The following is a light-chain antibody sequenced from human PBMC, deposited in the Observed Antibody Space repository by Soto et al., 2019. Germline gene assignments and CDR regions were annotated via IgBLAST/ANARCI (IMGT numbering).Light chain of an antibody. CDR1: QSLSGW. Sequence: DIQMTQSPATLSASVGDRVTITCRASQSLSGWLAWYQQKPGKAPKLLIYDASSLESGVPSRFSGSGSGTEFALTISSLQPDDLATYYCQQYNSYPWTFGQGTKVEIK. V-gene: IGKV1-5*01. CDR2: DAS. CDR3: QQYNSYPWT. J-gene: IGKJ1*01.